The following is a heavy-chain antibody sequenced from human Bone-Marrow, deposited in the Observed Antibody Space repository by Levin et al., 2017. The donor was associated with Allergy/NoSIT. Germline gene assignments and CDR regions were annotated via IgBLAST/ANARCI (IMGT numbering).Heavy chain of an antibody. CDR2: ISWNSGRI. J-gene: IGHJ4*02. D-gene: IGHD2-21*02. Sequence: GGSLRLSCAASGFNLDDHAMHWVRQVPGRGLEWVSSISWNSGRIGYADSVKGRFTISSDNAKNSLYLQMDSLRPEDTAWYYCAKGVMVTPSWGFDYWGQGTLVTVSS. CDR3: AKGVMVTPSWGFDY. V-gene: IGHV3-9*01. CDR1: GFNLDDHA.